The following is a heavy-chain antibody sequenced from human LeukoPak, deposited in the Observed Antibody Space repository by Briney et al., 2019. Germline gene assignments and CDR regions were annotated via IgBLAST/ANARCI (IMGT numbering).Heavy chain of an antibody. D-gene: IGHD3-3*01. CDR3: AGLTPYYDFWSGYYHDAFDI. Sequence: SETLSLTCAVYGGSFSGYYWSWIRQPPGKGLEWIGEINHSGSTNYNPSLKSRVTISVDTSKNQFSLKPSSVTAADTAVYYCAGLTPYYDFWSGYYHDAFDIWGQGTMVTVSS. V-gene: IGHV4-34*01. CDR1: GGSFSGYY. J-gene: IGHJ3*02. CDR2: INHSGST.